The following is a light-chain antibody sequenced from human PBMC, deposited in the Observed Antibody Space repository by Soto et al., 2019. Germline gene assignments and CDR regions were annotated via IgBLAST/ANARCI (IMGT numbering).Light chain of an antibody. CDR1: QDIRND. CDR2: TAS. CDR3: LQHNSYPFT. Sequence: DIQMTQSPSSLSASVGDRVTISCRASQDIRNDLGWYQQMPGKAPKRLIYTASSLQSGVPSRFSGSGSGTEFTLKIRRLQHEAFATYYCLQHNSYPFTFGPGTKVDIK. J-gene: IGKJ3*01. V-gene: IGKV1-17*01.